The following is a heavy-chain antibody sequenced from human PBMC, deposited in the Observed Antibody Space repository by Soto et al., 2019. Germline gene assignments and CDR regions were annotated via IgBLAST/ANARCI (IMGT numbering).Heavy chain of an antibody. Sequence: PGGSLRLSCAVSGFTFSNHIMHWVRQAPGKGLEWVALISSDGSNRYYADSVKGRFTTSRDNAKNTMYLQMNSLRVEDTAVYYCAIDDDSGSDCDLAYWGQGALVTVSS. CDR3: AIDDDSGSDCDLAY. D-gene: IGHD1-26*01. CDR2: ISSDGSNR. V-gene: IGHV3-30-3*02. J-gene: IGHJ4*02. CDR1: GFTFSNHI.